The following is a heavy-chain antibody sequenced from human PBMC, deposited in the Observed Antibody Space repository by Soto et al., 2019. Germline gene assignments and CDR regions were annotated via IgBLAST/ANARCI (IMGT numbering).Heavy chain of an antibody. CDR2: IYYSGST. J-gene: IGHJ6*02. CDR3: ARRVKFYYYYGMDV. Sequence: QLQLQESGPGLVKPSETLSLTCTVSGGSISSSSYYWGWIRQPPGKGLEWIGSIYYSGSTYYNPSLKSRVTISVDTSKNQFSLKLSSVTAADTAVYYCARRVKFYYYYGMDVWGQGTTVTVSS. V-gene: IGHV4-39*01. CDR1: GGSISSSSYY. D-gene: IGHD3-10*01.